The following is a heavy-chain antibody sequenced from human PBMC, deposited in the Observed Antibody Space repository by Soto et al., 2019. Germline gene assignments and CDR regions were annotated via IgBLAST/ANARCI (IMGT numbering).Heavy chain of an antibody. CDR1: GFTFGAHY. V-gene: IGHV3-11*05. CDR2: ISSRSNYT. CDR3: ARVLSGTRSFDY. Sequence: QVQLVESGGGLVKPGESLRLSCAASGFTFGAHYMTWIRQAPGKGLEWLSYISSRSNYTDYADSVKGRFTTSRDNAKNSLYLQMNSLRAEDTAVYYCARVLSGTRSFDYWGQGTLVTVSS. J-gene: IGHJ4*02. D-gene: IGHD5-12*01.